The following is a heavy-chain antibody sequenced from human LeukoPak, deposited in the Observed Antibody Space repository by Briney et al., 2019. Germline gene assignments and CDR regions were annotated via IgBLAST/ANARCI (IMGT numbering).Heavy chain of an antibody. D-gene: IGHD1-26*01. CDR1: GGSISNTNW. V-gene: IGHV4-4*02. CDR2: VNLQGST. CDR3: ARENYYGVNKWFDP. Sequence: SETLSLTCGVSGGSISNTNWWTWVRQPPGKGLEWIGEVNLQGSTNYNPSLKSRVAISVDKSENHISLKLTSVTAADTAVYYCARENYYGVNKWFDPWGQGTLVTVSS. J-gene: IGHJ5*02.